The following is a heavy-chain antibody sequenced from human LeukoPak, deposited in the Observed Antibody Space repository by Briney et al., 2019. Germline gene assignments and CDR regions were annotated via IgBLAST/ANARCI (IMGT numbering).Heavy chain of an antibody. V-gene: IGHV3-49*03. J-gene: IGHJ4*02. Sequence: PGGSLRLSCTASGFTFGDYAMSWFRQAPGKGLEWVGFIRSKAYGGTTEYAASVKGRFTISRDDSKSIAYLQMNSLKTEDTAVYYCTSGVAGTTPWLVDYWGQGTLVTVSS. D-gene: IGHD6-19*01. CDR1: GFTFGDYA. CDR3: TSGVAGTTPWLVDY. CDR2: IRSKAYGGTT.